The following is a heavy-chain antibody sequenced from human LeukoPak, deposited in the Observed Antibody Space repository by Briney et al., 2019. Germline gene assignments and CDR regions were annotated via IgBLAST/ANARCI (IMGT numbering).Heavy chain of an antibody. Sequence: ASVKVSCKASGYTFTGYYMHWVRQAPGQGLEWMGWINPNSGGTNYAQKFQGRVTMTRDTSISTAYMELSRLRSDDTAVYYCARAVVAAAGSFDYWGQGTLVTVSS. CDR1: GYTFTGYY. CDR3: ARAVVAAAGSFDY. D-gene: IGHD6-13*01. J-gene: IGHJ4*02. CDR2: INPNSGGT. V-gene: IGHV1-2*02.